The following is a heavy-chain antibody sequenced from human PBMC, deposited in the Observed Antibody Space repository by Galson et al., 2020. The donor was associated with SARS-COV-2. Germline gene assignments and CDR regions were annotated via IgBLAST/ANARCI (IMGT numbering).Heavy chain of an antibody. Sequence: GESPKILCAAPGFTLSSYAMHWVRQAPGKGPEWVAVISYDGSNKYYADSVKGRFTISRDNSKNTLYLQMNSLRAEETAVYYCARGRDSSGYYCYYFDYWGLGTLVTVAS. CDR1: GFTLSSYA. CDR3: ARGRDSSGYYCYYFDY. D-gene: IGHD3-22*01. J-gene: IGHJ4*02. V-gene: IGHV3-30*04. CDR2: ISYDGSNK.